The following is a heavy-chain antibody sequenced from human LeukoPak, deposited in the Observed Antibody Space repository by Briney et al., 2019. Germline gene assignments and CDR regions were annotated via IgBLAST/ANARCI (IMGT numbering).Heavy chain of an antibody. V-gene: IGHV3-30-3*01. CDR2: VSNDDSIK. D-gene: IGHD2/OR15-2a*01. CDR1: GFTFSGFTFSSYA. J-gene: IGHJ6*02. Sequence: PGGSLRLSCAASGFTFSGFTFSSYAMHWVRQAPGKGLEWVAVVSNDDSIKYHAESLKGRLTISRDNSKNTLYLQMNDLRHEDTAVYYCAKDENPRDYNYSGMDVWGQGTTVTVSS. CDR3: AKDENPRDYNYSGMDV.